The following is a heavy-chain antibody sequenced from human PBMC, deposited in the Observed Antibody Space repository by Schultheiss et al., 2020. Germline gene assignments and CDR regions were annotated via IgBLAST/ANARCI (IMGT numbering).Heavy chain of an antibody. Sequence: SDTLSLTCAVYGGSFSGYYWSWIRQHPGKGLEWIGYIYYSGSTNYNPSLKSRVTISVDTSKNQFSLKLSSVTAADTAVYYCARIGGTHDAFDIWGQGTMVTVSS. D-gene: IGHD4-23*01. CDR2: IYYSGST. CDR3: ARIGGTHDAFDI. V-gene: IGHV4-59*01. J-gene: IGHJ3*02. CDR1: GGSFSGYY.